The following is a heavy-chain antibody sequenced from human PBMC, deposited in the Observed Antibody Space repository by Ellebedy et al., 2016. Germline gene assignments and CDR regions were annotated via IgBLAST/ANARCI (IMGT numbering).Heavy chain of an antibody. J-gene: IGHJ1*01. Sequence: SETLSLTCTVSGGSISSGDYYWSWIRQHPGKGLEWIGYIHHSGITYYNPSLKSRTTISVDTSKNQFSLKLSSVTAADTALYYCARMYSSSWYLGYFQDWGQGTLATVSS. CDR2: IHHSGIT. V-gene: IGHV4-31*03. CDR3: ARMYSSSWYLGYFQD. CDR1: GGSISSGDYY. D-gene: IGHD6-13*01.